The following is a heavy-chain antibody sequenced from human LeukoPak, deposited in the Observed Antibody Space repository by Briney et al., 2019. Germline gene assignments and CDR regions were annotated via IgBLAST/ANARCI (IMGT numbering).Heavy chain of an antibody. CDR2: ISSSSSYI. CDR3: ARANYYGSGSYYNHPFDY. D-gene: IGHD3-10*01. V-gene: IGHV3-21*01. CDR1: GFTFSSYS. J-gene: IGHJ4*02. Sequence: GGSLRLSCAASGFTFSSYSMNWVRQAPGKGLEWVSSISSSSSYIYYADSVKGRFTISRDNAKNSLYLQMNSLRAEDTAVYYCARANYYGSGSYYNHPFDYWGQGTLVTVSS.